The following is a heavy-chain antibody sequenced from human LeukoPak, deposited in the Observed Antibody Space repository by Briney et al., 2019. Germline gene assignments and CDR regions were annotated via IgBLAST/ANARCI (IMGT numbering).Heavy chain of an antibody. CDR2: INHSRST. V-gene: IGHV4-34*01. CDR3: ARVLDY. J-gene: IGHJ4*02. Sequence: SETLSLTCAVYGGSFSGYYWSWIRQPPGKGLEWIGEINHSRSTNYNPSLKSRVTISVDTSKNQFSLKLSSVTAADTAVYYCARVLDYWGQGTLVTVSS. CDR1: GGSFSGYY.